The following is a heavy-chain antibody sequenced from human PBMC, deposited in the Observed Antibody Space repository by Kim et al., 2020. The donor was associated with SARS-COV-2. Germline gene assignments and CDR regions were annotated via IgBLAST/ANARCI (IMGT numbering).Heavy chain of an antibody. CDR3: AREGRQAVVVPAATRGNYYYYYGMDV. CDR2: ISAYNGNT. CDR1: GYTFTSYG. D-gene: IGHD2-2*01. Sequence: ASVKVSCKASGYTFTSYGISWVRQAPGQGLEWMGWISAYNGNTNYAQKLQGRVTMTTDTSTSTAYMELRSLRSDDTAVYYCAREGRQAVVVPAATRGNYYYYYGMDVWGQGTTVTVSS. J-gene: IGHJ6*02. V-gene: IGHV1-18*01.